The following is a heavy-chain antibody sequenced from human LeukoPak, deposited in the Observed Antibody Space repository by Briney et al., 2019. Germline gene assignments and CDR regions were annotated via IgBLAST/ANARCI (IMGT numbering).Heavy chain of an antibody. CDR1: GVSVSGYY. CDR3: ARIHRYCSGGACYVLDN. CDR2: VYYSGST. Sequence: SSETLSLTCVVSGVSVSGYYWGWIRQPPGRGLEWIGYVYYSGSTNYNPSFKSRITISVDTSRNQFSLQLSSVTAADTAVYYCARIHRYCSGGACYVLDNWGQGTLVAVSS. D-gene: IGHD2-15*01. V-gene: IGHV4-59*02. J-gene: IGHJ4*02.